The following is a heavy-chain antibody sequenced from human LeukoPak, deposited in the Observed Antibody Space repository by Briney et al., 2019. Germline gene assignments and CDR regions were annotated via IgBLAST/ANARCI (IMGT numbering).Heavy chain of an antibody. CDR2: TNPNSGGT. J-gene: IGHJ3*02. CDR1: GYTFTGYY. CDR3: AREGITGTTMDPVYAFDI. V-gene: IGHV1-2*02. D-gene: IGHD1-7*01. Sequence: ASVKVSCKASGYTFTGYYMHWVRQAPGQGLEWMGWTNPNSGGTNYAQKFQGRVTMTRDTSISTAYMELSRLRSDDTAVYYCAREGITGTTMDPVYAFDIWGQGTMVTVSS.